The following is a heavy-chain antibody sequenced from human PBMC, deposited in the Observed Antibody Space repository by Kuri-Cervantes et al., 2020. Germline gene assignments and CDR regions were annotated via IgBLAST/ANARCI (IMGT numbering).Heavy chain of an antibody. D-gene: IGHD3-22*01. CDR3: ARGRPKSYYDSSGYLYDY. J-gene: IGHJ4*02. CDR2: ISAYNGNT. V-gene: IGHV1-18*01. CDR1: GYTFTSYG. Sequence: ASVKVSCKASGYTFTSYGISWVRQAPGQGLEWMGWISAYNGNTNYAQKLQGRVTMTTDTSTSTAYMELRSLRSDDTAVYYCARGRPKSYYDSSGYLYDYWGQGTLVTVSS.